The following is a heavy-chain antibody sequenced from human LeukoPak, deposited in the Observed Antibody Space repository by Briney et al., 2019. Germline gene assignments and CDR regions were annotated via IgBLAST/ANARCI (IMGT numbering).Heavy chain of an antibody. Sequence: PGGSLRLSCAASGFTFSSYAMHWVRQAPGKGLEWVAVISYDGSNKYYADSVKGRFTISRDNSKNTLCLQMNSLRAEDTAVYYCASIRIAAGDFDYWGQGTLVTVSS. CDR3: ASIRIAAGDFDY. CDR2: ISYDGSNK. J-gene: IGHJ4*02. V-gene: IGHV3-30*04. CDR1: GFTFSSYA. D-gene: IGHD6-25*01.